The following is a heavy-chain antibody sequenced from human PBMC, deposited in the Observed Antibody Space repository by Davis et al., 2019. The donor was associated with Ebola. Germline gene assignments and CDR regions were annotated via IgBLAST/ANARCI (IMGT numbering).Heavy chain of an antibody. D-gene: IGHD4-17*01. CDR1: GFTFSSYS. Sequence: GESLKISCAASGFTFSSYSMNWVRQAPGKGLEWVSSISSSSSYIYYADSVKGRFTISRDNAKNSLYLQMNSLRAEDTAVYYCTSTLDGDYVDYWGQGTLVTVSS. CDR3: TSTLDGDYVDY. CDR2: ISSSSSYI. J-gene: IGHJ4*02. V-gene: IGHV3-21*04.